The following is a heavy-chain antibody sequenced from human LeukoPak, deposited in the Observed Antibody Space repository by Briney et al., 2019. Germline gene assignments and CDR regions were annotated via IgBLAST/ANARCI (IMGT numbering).Heavy chain of an antibody. CDR1: GSTFGDYA. CDR2: IRSKAYGGTT. CDR3: TREGRGSDAFDY. J-gene: IGHJ4*02. V-gene: IGHV3-49*04. Sequence: GRSLRLSCTASGSTFGDYAMSWVRQAPGKGLEWVGFIRSKAYGGTTEYAASVKGRFTISRDDSKSIAYLQMNSLKTEDTAVYYCTREGRGSDAFDYWGQGTLVTVSS. D-gene: IGHD3-16*01.